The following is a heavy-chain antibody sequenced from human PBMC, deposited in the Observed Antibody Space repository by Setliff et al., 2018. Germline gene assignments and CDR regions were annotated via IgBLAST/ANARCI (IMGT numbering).Heavy chain of an antibody. CDR2: IIPIFGTA. CDR3: ATGYSSGWSGFDAFDI. D-gene: IGHD6-19*01. V-gene: IGHV1-69*05. Sequence: SVKVSCKASGGTFSSYAISWVRQAPGQGLEWMGGIIPIFGTANYAQKFQGRVTITTGESTSTAYMELSSLRSEDTAVYYCATGYSSGWSGFDAFDIWGQGTMVTVS. CDR1: GGTFSSYA. J-gene: IGHJ3*02.